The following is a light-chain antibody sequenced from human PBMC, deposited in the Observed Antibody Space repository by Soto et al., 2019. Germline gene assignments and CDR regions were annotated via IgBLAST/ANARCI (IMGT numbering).Light chain of an antibody. CDR1: NSNIGINY. J-gene: IGLJ2*01. CDR3: AAWDNNLSAVV. V-gene: IGLV1-51*01. Sequence: QSVLTQPPSVSAAPGQKVTISCSGSNSNIGINYVSWYQQLPGAAPKLLIYDSYKRPSGIPDRFSGSKSGTSATLDIAGIQTGDEADFYCAAWDNNLSAVVFGGGTMLTVL. CDR2: DSY.